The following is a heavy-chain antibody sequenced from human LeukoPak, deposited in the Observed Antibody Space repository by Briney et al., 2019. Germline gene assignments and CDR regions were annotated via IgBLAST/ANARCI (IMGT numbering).Heavy chain of an antibody. Sequence: SETVYLTCTVSVGRVSSGRYDWSWMRQPPGKGLEWIGYIYYSGSTNYNPSLKSRVTISVDTSKNQFSLKLSSVTAADTAVYYCARDGEMDAFDIWGQGTMVTVSS. J-gene: IGHJ3*02. CDR3: ARDGEMDAFDI. CDR2: IYYSGST. V-gene: IGHV4-61*01. CDR1: VGRVSSGRYD. D-gene: IGHD5-24*01.